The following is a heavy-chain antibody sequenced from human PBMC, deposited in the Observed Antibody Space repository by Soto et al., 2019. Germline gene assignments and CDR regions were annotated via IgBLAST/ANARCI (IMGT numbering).Heavy chain of an antibody. CDR3: ARHALGSSYDYLDY. J-gene: IGHJ4*02. V-gene: IGHV4-59*08. Sequence: SETLSLTCTVSGGSISTNYWSWIRQPPGKGLEWIGYISDSGSTNYNPSIKSRVTISGDKSKNQISVRLSSVTAADTAVYYCARHALGSSYDYLDYWGQGTLVTVSS. CDR1: GGSISTNY. D-gene: IGHD5-12*01. CDR2: ISDSGST.